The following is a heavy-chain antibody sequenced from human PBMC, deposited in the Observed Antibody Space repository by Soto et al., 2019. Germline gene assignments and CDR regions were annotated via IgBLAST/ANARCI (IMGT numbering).Heavy chain of an antibody. Sequence: PGGSLRLSCTASGFTCISYGISWVRQAPGKGLEWVSGISGSGDSTHYADSVKGRFTISRDNSKNTLYLQMNSLRAEDTAVYYCAKQPPYRNGWYKIDHWGQGTLVTVP. CDR3: AKQPPYRNGWYKIDH. D-gene: IGHD1-1*01. CDR1: GFTCISYG. J-gene: IGHJ4*02. CDR2: ISGSGDST. V-gene: IGHV3-23*01.